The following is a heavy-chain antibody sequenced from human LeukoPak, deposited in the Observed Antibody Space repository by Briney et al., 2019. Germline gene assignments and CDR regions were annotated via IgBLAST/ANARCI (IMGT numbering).Heavy chain of an antibody. Sequence: SETLSLTCTVSGGSFSSGSYYWSWIRQPPGKGLELIGSISDSGSTNYNPSLKSRVIISVDTSKNQFSLKLSSVTAADTAVYYCARIVVVPAAYYYYGMDVWGQGTTVTVSS. D-gene: IGHD2-2*01. CDR2: ISDSGST. V-gene: IGHV4-61*01. CDR1: GGSFSSGSYY. J-gene: IGHJ6*02. CDR3: ARIVVVPAAYYYYGMDV.